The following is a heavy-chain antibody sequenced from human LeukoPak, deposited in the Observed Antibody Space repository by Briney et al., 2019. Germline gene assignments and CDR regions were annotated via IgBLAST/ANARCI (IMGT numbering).Heavy chain of an antibody. Sequence: PSETLSLTCTVSGGSISTYFWTWIRQPPGKGLEWIGYISDSGSTDYYPSLKSRVTISLDTSKNRFSLKLTSVTAADTAMYYCARVGSYYYHYWGQGTLVTVSS. V-gene: IGHV4-59*01. CDR3: ARVGSYYYHY. J-gene: IGHJ4*02. D-gene: IGHD1-26*01. CDR1: GGSISTYF. CDR2: ISDSGST.